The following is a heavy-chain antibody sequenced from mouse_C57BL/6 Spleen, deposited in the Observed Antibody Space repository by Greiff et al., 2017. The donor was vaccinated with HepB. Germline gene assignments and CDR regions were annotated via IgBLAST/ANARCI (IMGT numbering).Heavy chain of an antibody. V-gene: IGHV1-7*01. CDR2: INPSSGYT. J-gene: IGHJ3*01. Sequence: VQLQQSGAELAKPGASVKLSCKASGYTFTSYWMHWVKQRPGQGLEWIGYINPSSGYTKYNQKFKDKATLTADKSSSTAYMQQSSLTYEDSAVYYCASLDGNYETWFAYWGQGTLVTVSA. CDR1: GYTFTSYW. CDR3: ASLDGNYETWFAY. D-gene: IGHD2-1*01.